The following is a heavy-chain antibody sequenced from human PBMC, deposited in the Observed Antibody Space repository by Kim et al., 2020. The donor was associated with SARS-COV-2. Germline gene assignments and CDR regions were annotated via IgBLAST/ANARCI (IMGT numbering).Heavy chain of an antibody. J-gene: IGHJ4*02. V-gene: IGHV4-39*01. D-gene: IGHD6-13*01. Sequence: PSLKSRVPIAVDTSKYQFSLKLSSVTAADTAVYYCARVAAAGTVETRDYWGQGTLVTVSS. CDR3: ARVAAAGTVETRDY.